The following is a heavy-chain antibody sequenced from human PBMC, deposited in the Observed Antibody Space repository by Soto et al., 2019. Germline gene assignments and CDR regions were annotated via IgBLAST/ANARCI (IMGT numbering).Heavy chain of an antibody. CDR2: ISSSAGTI. CDR3: ARAPYFGSGTYYYYALDV. D-gene: IGHD3-10*01. CDR1: GLTFSDHC. J-gene: IGHJ6*02. Sequence: QVQLVESGGGLVKPGGSLRLSCAASGLTFSDHCMTWIRQAPGKGLEWISYISSSAGTIYYADSVKGRFTISRDNAKNSLYLQMTNLRAEDTAVYYCARAPYFGSGTYYYYALDVWGQGTTVTVSS. V-gene: IGHV3-11*01.